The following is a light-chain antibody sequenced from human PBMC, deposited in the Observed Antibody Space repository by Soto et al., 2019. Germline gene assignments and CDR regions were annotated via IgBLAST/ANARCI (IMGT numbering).Light chain of an antibody. V-gene: IGLV1-40*01. CDR2: GNS. CDR1: SSNIGARYD. J-gene: IGLJ2*01. CDR3: QSYDSRLNAVV. Sequence: QSVLTQPPSVSGAPGQRVTISCTGSSSNIGARYDVHWYQQLPGTAPKLLIYGNSNRPSGVPDRFSGSKSGTSASLAITGLQAEDEADYYCQSYDSRLNAVVFGGGTKLTVL.